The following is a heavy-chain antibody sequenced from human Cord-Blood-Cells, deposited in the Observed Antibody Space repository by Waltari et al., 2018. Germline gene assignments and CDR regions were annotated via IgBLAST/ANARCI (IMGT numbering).Heavy chain of an antibody. CDR2: IYYSGST. CDR1: GGSISSSSSY. CDR3: ARHIRFLEWLGMNFDY. J-gene: IGHJ4*02. Sequence: QLQLQESGPGLVKPSETLSLTCTVSGGSISSSSSYWGWIRQPPGKGLEWIGSIYYSGSTYYNPSLKSRVTISVDTSKNQFSLKLSSVTAADTAVYYCARHIRFLEWLGMNFDYWGQGTLVTVSS. V-gene: IGHV4-39*01. D-gene: IGHD3-3*01.